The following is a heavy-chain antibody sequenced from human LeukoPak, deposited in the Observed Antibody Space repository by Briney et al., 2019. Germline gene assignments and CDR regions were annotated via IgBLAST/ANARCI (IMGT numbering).Heavy chain of an antibody. J-gene: IGHJ4*02. CDR1: GGTFSSYA. CDR3: ARDHDILTGYLDY. Sequence: SVKVSCKASGGTFSSYAISWVRQAPGQGLEWMGGIIPIFGTANYAQKFQGRVTITTDESTSTAYLELSSLRSEDTAVYYCARDHDILTGYLDYWGQGTLVTVSS. V-gene: IGHV1-69*05. D-gene: IGHD3-9*01. CDR2: IIPIFGTA.